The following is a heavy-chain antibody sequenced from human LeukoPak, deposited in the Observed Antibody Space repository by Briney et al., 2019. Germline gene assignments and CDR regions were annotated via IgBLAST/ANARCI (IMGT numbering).Heavy chain of an antibody. CDR3: ARGRHAEFLTPDFDY. CDR2: INPNSSGT. Sequence: ASVKVSCKASGYTFTSYGISWVRQAPGQGLEWMGWINPNSSGTDYAQKFQGRVTMTRDTSISTAYMELSRLRSDDTAVYYCARGRHAEFLTPDFDYWGQGTLVTVSS. D-gene: IGHD4-23*01. CDR1: GYTFTSYG. J-gene: IGHJ4*02. V-gene: IGHV1-2*02.